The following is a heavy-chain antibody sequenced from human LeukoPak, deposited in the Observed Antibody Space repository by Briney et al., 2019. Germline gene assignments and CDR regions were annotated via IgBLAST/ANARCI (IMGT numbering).Heavy chain of an antibody. CDR1: GGTFSSYA. D-gene: IGHD4-23*01. J-gene: IGHJ2*01. CDR2: IIPIFGTA. V-gene: IGHV1-69*13. Sequence: SVKVSCKASGGTFSSYAISWVRQAPGQGLEWMGGIIPIFGTANYAQKFQGRVTITADESTSTAYMELSSLRSEDTAVYYCARESRWGAPDYYWYFDLWGRGTLVTVSS. CDR3: ARESRWGAPDYYWYFDL.